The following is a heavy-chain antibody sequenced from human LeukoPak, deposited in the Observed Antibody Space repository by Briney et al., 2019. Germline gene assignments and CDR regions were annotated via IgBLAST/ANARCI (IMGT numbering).Heavy chain of an antibody. V-gene: IGHV3-72*01. J-gene: IGHJ6*02. CDR3: ARVVVLLGHYVLDV. D-gene: IGHD2-2*01. CDR1: GFTFSDLY. Sequence: GGSLRLSCAASGFTFSDLYMDWVRQAPGKGLEWVGRTRNKTKSYTTEYAASVKDRFSISRDDSKNSLYLQMNRPKTEDTAVYYCARVVVLLGHYVLDVWGQGTTVTVSS. CDR2: TRNKTKSYTT.